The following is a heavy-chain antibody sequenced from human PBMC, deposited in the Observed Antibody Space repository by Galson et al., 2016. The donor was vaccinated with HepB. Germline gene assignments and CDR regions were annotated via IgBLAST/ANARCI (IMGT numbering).Heavy chain of an antibody. V-gene: IGHV3-30*03. CDR2: ISYDGSNQ. CDR3: AASTWVTTGFDY. D-gene: IGHD2-21*02. Sequence: YLRLSCAASGFAFSTFGMHWVRQAPGKGLEWVAIISYDGSNQFFIDSVRGRFTISRDNSKNTLYLQLNNVRPEDTAVYYCAASTWVTTGFDYWGQGTLVTVAS. CDR1: GFAFSTFG. J-gene: IGHJ4*02.